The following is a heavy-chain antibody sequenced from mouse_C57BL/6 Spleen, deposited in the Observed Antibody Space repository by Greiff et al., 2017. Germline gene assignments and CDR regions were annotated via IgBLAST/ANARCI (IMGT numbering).Heavy chain of an antibody. CDR3: ARHEYNCSMDY. CDR1: GFTFSSYG. V-gene: IGHV5-6*01. D-gene: IGHD1-3*01. Sequence: EVLLVEPGGDLVKPGGSLKLSCAASGFTFSSYGMSWVRQTPDQRLEWVATISSGGSYTYYPDSVKGRFTISRDNAKTTPYLQMSSLKSEDTAVYYYARHEYNCSMDYWGQGTSVTVSS. J-gene: IGHJ4*01. CDR2: ISSGGSYT.